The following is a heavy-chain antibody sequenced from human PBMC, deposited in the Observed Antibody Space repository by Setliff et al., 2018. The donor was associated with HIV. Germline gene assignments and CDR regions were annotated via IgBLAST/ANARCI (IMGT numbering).Heavy chain of an antibody. D-gene: IGHD3-3*01. CDR2: IYTGGST. Sequence: SETLSLTCTVSGGSISSGPYYWSWIRQPAGEGLEWVGRIYTGGSTNYNPSLKSRVTISMDQSRNQFSLNLSSVTAADTAVYYCARQLLEWSNWFDPWGQGILVTVSS. CDR1: GGSISSGPYY. J-gene: IGHJ5*02. V-gene: IGHV4-61*02. CDR3: ARQLLEWSNWFDP.